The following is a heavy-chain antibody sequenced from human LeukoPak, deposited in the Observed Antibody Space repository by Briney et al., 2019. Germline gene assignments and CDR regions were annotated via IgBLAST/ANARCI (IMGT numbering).Heavy chain of an antibody. CDR1: GGSISSGGYS. D-gene: IGHD3-22*01. Sequence: SETLSLTCAVSGGSISSGGYSWSWIRQPPGKGLEWIGYIYYSGSTYYNPSLKSRITISVDTSKNQFSLKLSSVTAADTAVYYCAREWYYDSSGYFVSDWGQGTLVTVSS. J-gene: IGHJ4*02. V-gene: IGHV4-30-4*07. CDR2: IYYSGST. CDR3: AREWYYDSSGYFVSD.